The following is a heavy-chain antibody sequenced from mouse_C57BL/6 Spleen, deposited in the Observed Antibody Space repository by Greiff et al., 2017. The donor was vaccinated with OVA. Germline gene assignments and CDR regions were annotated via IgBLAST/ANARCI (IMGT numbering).Heavy chain of an antibody. J-gene: IGHJ2*01. Sequence: EVQVVESGGGLVKPGGSLKLSCAASGFTFSDYGMHWVRQAPGKGLEWVAYISSGSSTISYADTVKGRFTISRDNAKNTLFLQMTSLRSEDTAMYYGARGDGSSPYYFDYWGQGTTLTVSS. CDR1: GFTFSDYG. CDR3: ARGDGSSPYYFDY. V-gene: IGHV5-17*01. CDR2: ISSGSSTI. D-gene: IGHD1-1*01.